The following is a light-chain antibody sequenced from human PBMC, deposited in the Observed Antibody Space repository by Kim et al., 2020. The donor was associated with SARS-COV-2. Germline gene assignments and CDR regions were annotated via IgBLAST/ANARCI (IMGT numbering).Light chain of an antibody. CDR3: QVWDSNSDHPV. CDR2: YDS. Sequence: SYELTQPPSVSVAPGQTATITCGGDDIGSKSVHWHQQRPGRAPLLVMYYDSDRPSGIPERFSGSNSGNTATLSISRVEAGDEADYYCQVWDSNSDHPVFGGGTQRPS. CDR1: DIGSKS. V-gene: IGLV3-21*04. J-gene: IGLJ2*01.